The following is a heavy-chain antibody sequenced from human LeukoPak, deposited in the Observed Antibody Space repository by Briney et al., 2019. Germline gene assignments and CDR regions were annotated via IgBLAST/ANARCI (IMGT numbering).Heavy chain of an antibody. CDR1: GFTFSSYA. CDR2: ISGSGGST. V-gene: IGHV3-23*01. D-gene: IGHD6-13*01. J-gene: IGHJ4*02. CDR3: AKTLRGVYSYFDY. Sequence: GGSLRLSCAASGFTFSSYAMSWVRQAPGKGLEWVSAISGSGGSTYYADSVKGRFTISRDNSKNMLYLQMNSLRAEDTAVYYCAKTLRGVYSYFDYWGQGTLVTVSS.